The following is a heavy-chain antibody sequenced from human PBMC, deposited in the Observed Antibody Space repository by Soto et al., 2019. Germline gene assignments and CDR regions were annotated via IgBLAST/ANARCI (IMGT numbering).Heavy chain of an antibody. CDR2: IYHSGST. CDR1: GYSISSGYY. V-gene: IGHV4-38-2*02. Sequence: PSETLSLTCAVSGYSISSGYYWGWIRQPPGKGLEYIGSIYHSGSTYFNPSLKSRVTISVDTSKNQFSLKLRSVTAADTAVYYWARDGGSLGPDFDYWGQGTLVTVSS. D-gene: IGHD1-26*01. CDR3: ARDGGSLGPDFDY. J-gene: IGHJ4*02.